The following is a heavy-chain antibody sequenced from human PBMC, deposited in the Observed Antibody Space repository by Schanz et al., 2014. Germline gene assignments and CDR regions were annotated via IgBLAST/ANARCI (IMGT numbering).Heavy chain of an antibody. J-gene: IGHJ6*02. CDR2: INSDGSTT. Sequence: EVQLVESGGGLVQPGGSLRLSCAASGFTFSGCAMSWVRQAPGKGLVWVSRINSDGSTTIYADSVKGRFTISRDNAKNTLYLQMNSLRAEDTAVYYCARPLGPNYYYYGLDVWGQGTTVTVSS. V-gene: IGHV3-74*02. CDR1: GFTFSGCA. CDR3: ARPLGPNYYYYGLDV.